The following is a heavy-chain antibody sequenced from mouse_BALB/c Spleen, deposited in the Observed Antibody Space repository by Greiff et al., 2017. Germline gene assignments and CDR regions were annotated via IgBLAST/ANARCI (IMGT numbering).Heavy chain of an antibody. V-gene: IGHV5-17*02. D-gene: IGHD1-1*01. CDR3: ARSAVYYYGSSYEDYFDY. CDR1: GFTFSSFG. J-gene: IGHJ2*01. Sequence: DVHLVESGGGLVQPGGSRKLSCAASGFTFSSFGMHWVRQAPEKGLEWVAYISSGSSTIYYADTVKGRFTISRDNPKNTLFLQMTSLRSEDTAMYYCARSAVYYYGSSYEDYFDYWGQGTTLTVSS. CDR2: ISSGSSTI.